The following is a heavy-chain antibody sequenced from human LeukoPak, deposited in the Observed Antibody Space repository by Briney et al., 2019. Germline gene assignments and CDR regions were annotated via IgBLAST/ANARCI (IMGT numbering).Heavy chain of an antibody. CDR2: ISYDGSNK. CDR3: AKDRRLGYCSGGSCYLDY. D-gene: IGHD2-15*01. CDR1: GFTFSSYG. Sequence: GGSLRLSCAASGFTFSSYGMHWVRQAPGKGLEWVAVISYDGSNKYYADSVKGRFTISRDNSKNTLYLQMNSLRAEGTAVYYCAKDRRLGYCSGGSCYLDYWGQGTLVTVSS. J-gene: IGHJ4*02. V-gene: IGHV3-30*18.